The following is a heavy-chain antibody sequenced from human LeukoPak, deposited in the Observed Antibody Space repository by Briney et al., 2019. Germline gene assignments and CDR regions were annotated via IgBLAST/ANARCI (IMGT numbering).Heavy chain of an antibody. J-gene: IGHJ4*02. D-gene: IGHD1-1*01. CDR2: IYSGGST. CDR1: GFTVSSNH. CDR3: ARGPAGYN. Sequence: GGSLRLPCAASGFTVSSNHMSWVRQAPGKGLEWVSVIYSGGSTDYADSVKGRFTISRDNSKNTLYLQMNSLRAEDTAVYNCARGPAGYNWGQGTLVTVSS. V-gene: IGHV3-53*01.